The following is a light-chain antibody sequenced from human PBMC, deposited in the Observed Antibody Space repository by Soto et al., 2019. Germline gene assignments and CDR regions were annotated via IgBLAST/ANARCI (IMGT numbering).Light chain of an antibody. CDR1: QSISNS. CDR2: GAS. V-gene: IGKV3-20*01. Sequence: EIILTQSPATLSLSPGERATLSCRASQSISNSLAWYQQKPGQAPRLLIYGASSRATGIPDRFSGSGSGTDFTLTISRLEPEDFAVYYCQQYYGSPGITFGQGTRLEI. CDR3: QQYYGSPGIT. J-gene: IGKJ5*01.